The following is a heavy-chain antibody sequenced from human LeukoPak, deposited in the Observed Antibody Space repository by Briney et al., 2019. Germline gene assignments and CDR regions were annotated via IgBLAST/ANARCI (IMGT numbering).Heavy chain of an antibody. D-gene: IGHD3-16*02. Sequence: SVKVSCKASGYTFTVYYMHWVRQAPGQGLEWMGWLNPHNGDTNYVQKFQGRVTMTRDTSISTASMELSSLGSDDTAAYYCARVDQRISFYFDYWGQGTLITVSS. J-gene: IGHJ4*02. CDR2: LNPHNGDT. CDR3: ARVDQRISFYFDY. CDR1: GYTFTVYY. V-gene: IGHV1-2*02.